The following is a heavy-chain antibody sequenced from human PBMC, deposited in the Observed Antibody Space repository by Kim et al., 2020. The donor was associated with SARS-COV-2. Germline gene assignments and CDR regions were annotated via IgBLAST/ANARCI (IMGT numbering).Heavy chain of an antibody. J-gene: IGHJ2*01. V-gene: IGHV3-30*18. Sequence: GGSLRLSCAASGFTFSSYGMHWVRQAPGKGLEWVAVISYDGSNKYYADSVKGRFTISRDNSKNTLYLQMNSLRAEDTAVYYCAKDLGGLKGYFDLWGRGTLVTVSS. D-gene: IGHD3-16*01. CDR1: GFTFSSYG. CDR3: AKDLGGLKGYFDL. CDR2: ISYDGSNK.